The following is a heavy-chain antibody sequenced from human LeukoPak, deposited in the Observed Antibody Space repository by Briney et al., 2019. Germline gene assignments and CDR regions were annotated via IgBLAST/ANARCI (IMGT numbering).Heavy chain of an antibody. CDR1: GGSISSSSYY. V-gene: IGHV4-39*07. Sequence: SETLSLTCTVSGGSISSSSYYWGWIRQPPGMGLEWIGSIYYSGSTYYNPSLKSRVTMSVDASKNQFSLKLSSVTAADTAVYYCARGKATPFGDRNYYYGMDVWGQGATVTVSS. CDR3: ARGKATPFGDRNYYYGMDV. CDR2: IYYSGST. J-gene: IGHJ6*02. D-gene: IGHD3-10*01.